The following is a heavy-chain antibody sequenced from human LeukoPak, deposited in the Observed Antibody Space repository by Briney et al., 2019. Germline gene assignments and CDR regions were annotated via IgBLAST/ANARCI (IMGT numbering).Heavy chain of an antibody. J-gene: IGHJ4*02. V-gene: IGHV1-2*02. D-gene: IGHD2-8*01. Sequence: GASVKVSCKASGYTFTGYYMHWVRQAPGQGLEWMGWINPNGGGTNYAQKFQGRVTITADKSTSTAYMELSSLRSEDTAVYYCARSRGYCTNGVCYAPFDYWGQGTLVTVSS. CDR3: ARSRGYCTNGVCYAPFDY. CDR1: GYTFTGYY. CDR2: INPNGGGT.